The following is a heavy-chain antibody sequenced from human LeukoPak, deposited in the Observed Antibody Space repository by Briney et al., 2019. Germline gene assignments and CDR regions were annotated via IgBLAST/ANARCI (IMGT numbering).Heavy chain of an antibody. CDR1: GFTFSSYA. D-gene: IGHD1-26*01. J-gene: IGHJ3*02. V-gene: IGHV3-30-3*01. Sequence: PGGSLRLSCAASGFTFSSYAMHWVRQAPGKGLEWVAVISYDGSNKYYADSVKGRFTISRDNSKNTLYLQMNSLRAEDTAVYYCARAGARTAIWGQGTMVTVSS. CDR2: ISYDGSNK. CDR3: ARAGARTAI.